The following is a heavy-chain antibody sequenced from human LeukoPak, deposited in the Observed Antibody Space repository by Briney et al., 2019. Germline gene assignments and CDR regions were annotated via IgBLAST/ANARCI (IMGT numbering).Heavy chain of an antibody. CDR2: ISGDGGST. D-gene: IGHD2-15*01. CDR1: GFTFDDYA. Sequence: PGGSLRLSCAASGFTFDDYAMHWVRQAPGKGLEWVSLISGDGGSTYYADSVKGRFTISRDNSKNSLYLQMNSLRTEDTALYYCAKDPAYCSGGSCYHRYFQHWGQGTLVTVSS. J-gene: IGHJ1*01. V-gene: IGHV3-43*02. CDR3: AKDPAYCSGGSCYHRYFQH.